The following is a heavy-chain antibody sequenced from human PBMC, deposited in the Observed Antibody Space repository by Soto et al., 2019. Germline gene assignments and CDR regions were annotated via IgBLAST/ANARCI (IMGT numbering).Heavy chain of an antibody. CDR2: ISVSGQRT. Sequence: EVQLLESGGGLVQPGGSLRLSCAASGFTFNNYAMSWVRQAPGKGLEWVSVISVSGQRTSYADSVKGRFTVSRDNSKNTVDLHMKSLRAEDTAVYYCAKDSYHGSGSYITPYYFDSWGQGTLITVSS. D-gene: IGHD3-10*01. J-gene: IGHJ4*02. CDR1: GFTFNNYA. V-gene: IGHV3-23*01. CDR3: AKDSYHGSGSYITPYYFDS.